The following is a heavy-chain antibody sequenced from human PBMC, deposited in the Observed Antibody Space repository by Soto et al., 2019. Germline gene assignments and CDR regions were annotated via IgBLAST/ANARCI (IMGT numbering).Heavy chain of an antibody. CDR1: GGTFSSYA. J-gene: IGHJ6*02. D-gene: IGHD2-15*01. V-gene: IGHV1-69*06. CDR3: ARVEMVVVVAATVGDYYYGIDV. CDR2: IIPIFGTA. Sequence: SVKVSCKASGGTFSSYAISWVRQAPGQGLEWMGGIIPIFGTANYAQKFQGRVTITADKSTSTAYMELSSLRSEDTAVYCCARVEMVVVVAATVGDYYYGIDVWGQGTTVTVSS.